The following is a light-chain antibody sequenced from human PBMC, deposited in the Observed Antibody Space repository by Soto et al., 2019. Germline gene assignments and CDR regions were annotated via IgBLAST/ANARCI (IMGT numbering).Light chain of an antibody. J-gene: IGLJ2*01. CDR1: SSNIGAGYD. CDR2: GNN. V-gene: IGLV1-40*01. Sequence: QSVLTQPPSVSGAPGQRVTISCTGSSSNIGAGYDVHWYQQLPGTAPKLLVSGNNNRPSGVPDRFSGSKSGTSASLAITGLQAEDEADYYCQSYDSSPSVVFGGGTKVTVL. CDR3: QSYDSSPSVV.